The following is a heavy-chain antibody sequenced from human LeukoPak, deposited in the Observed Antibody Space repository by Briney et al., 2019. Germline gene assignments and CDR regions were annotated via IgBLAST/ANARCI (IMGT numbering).Heavy chain of an antibody. CDR2: ISAYNGNT. J-gene: IGHJ6*02. CDR3: ARIGYCSSTSCYTYYYYYYGMDV. D-gene: IGHD2-2*02. CDR1: GYTFTSYG. Sequence: ASVKVSCKASGYTFTSYGISWVRQAPGQGLEWMGWISAYNGNTNYAQKLQGRVTMATDTSTSTAYMELRSLRSDDPAVYYCARIGYCSSTSCYTYYYYYYGMDVWGQGTTVTASS. V-gene: IGHV1-18*01.